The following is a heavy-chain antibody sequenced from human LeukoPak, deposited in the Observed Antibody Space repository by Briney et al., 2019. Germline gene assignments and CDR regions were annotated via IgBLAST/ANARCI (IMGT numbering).Heavy chain of an antibody. CDR1: GFPPGSFD. CDR2: TSGSGVNS. J-gene: IGHJ4*02. D-gene: IGHD5-12*01. Sequence: GGSWGFSGAASGFPPGSFDMSWVGRAPGKGLKWVAATSGSGVNSYYADSVRGRFTISRDNSQNTLYLQMDSLRAEDTALYYCAKEYSGYDFDYWGQGTLVTVSS. CDR3: AKEYSGYDFDY. V-gene: IGHV3-23*01.